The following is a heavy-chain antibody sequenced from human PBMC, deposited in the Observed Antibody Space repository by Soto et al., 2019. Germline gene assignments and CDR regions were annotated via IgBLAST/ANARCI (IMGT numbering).Heavy chain of an antibody. D-gene: IGHD2-15*01. CDR3: ARGTRSVVVVAATYFDY. CDR2: IIPIFGTA. Sequence: SVKVSCKASGGTFSSYAISWVRQAPGQGLEWMGGIIPIFGTANYAQKFQGRVTITADESTSTAYMELSSLRSEDTAAYYCARGTRSVVVVAATYFDYWGQGTLVTVSS. V-gene: IGHV1-69*13. CDR1: GGTFSSYA. J-gene: IGHJ4*02.